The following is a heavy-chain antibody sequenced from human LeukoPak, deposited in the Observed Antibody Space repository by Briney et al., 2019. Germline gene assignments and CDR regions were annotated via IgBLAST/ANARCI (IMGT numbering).Heavy chain of an antibody. CDR1: GGSISSSSYY. D-gene: IGHD2-2*01. V-gene: IGHV4-39*07. J-gene: IGHJ5*02. CDR2: IYYSGTT. Sequence: SETLSLTCTVSGGSISSSSYYWGWIRQPPGKGLEWIGSIYYSGTTYYNPSLKSRVTISVDTSKNQFSLRLSSVTAADTAVYYCAREVDAAAAYNWFDPWGQGTLVTVSS. CDR3: AREVDAAAAYNWFDP.